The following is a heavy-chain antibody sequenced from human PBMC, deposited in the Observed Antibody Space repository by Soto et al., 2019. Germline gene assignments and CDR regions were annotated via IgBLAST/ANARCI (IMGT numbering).Heavy chain of an antibody. CDR3: ARGVRYYYDSSGYRQPNYYYYYGMDV. V-gene: IGHV1-69*13. CDR2: IIPIFGTA. D-gene: IGHD3-22*01. J-gene: IGHJ6*02. Sequence: SSVKVSCKASGGTFSSYAISWVRQAPGQGLEWMGGIIPIFGTANYAQKFQGRVTITADESTSTAYMELSSLRSEDTAVYYCARGVRYYYDSSGYRQPNYYYYYGMDVWGRGTTVTVSS. CDR1: GGTFSSYA.